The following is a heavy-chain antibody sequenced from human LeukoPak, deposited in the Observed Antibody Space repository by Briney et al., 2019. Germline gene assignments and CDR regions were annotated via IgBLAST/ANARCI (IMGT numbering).Heavy chain of an antibody. J-gene: IGHJ4*02. CDR2: INPSGGST. CDR3: ARGRFVYDFWSGYYTDFDY. D-gene: IGHD3-3*01. Sequence: ASVKVSCKASGYTFTSYYMHWVRQAPGQGLEWMGIINPSGGSTSYAQKFQGRVTMTRDTSTSTVYMELSSLRSEDTVVYYCARGRFVYDFWSGYYTDFDYWGQGTLVTVSS. CDR1: GYTFTSYY. V-gene: IGHV1-46*03.